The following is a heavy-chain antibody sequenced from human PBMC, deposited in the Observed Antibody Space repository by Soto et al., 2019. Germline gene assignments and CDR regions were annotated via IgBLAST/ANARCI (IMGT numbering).Heavy chain of an antibody. CDR2: INPADSDI. Sequence: GEALKISCKGSGYSFITHWIAWVRQMPGEGLEWMGIINPADSDIRYSPSFQGQVTISVDKSINTAYLQWSSLKASDTATYYCTRPQSSGWYDYWGQGTLDTVSS. D-gene: IGHD3-22*01. CDR3: TRPQSSGWYDY. CDR1: GYSFITHW. V-gene: IGHV5-51*01. J-gene: IGHJ4*02.